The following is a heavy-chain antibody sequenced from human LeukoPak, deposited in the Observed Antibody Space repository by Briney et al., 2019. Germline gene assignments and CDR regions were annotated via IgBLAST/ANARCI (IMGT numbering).Heavy chain of an antibody. CDR3: TRGKVGATPGAFDI. CDR1: GFTFGDYA. CDR2: IRSKAYGGTT. J-gene: IGHJ3*02. Sequence: GGSLRLSCTASGFTFGDYAMSWVRQATGKGLEWVGFIRSKAYGGTTEYAASVKDRFTISRDDSKSIAYLQMNSLKTEDTAVYYCTRGKVGATPGAFDIWGQGTMVTVSS. V-gene: IGHV3-49*04. D-gene: IGHD1-26*01.